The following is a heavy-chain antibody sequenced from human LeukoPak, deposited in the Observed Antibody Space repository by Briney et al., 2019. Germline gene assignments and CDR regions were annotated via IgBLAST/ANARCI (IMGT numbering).Heavy chain of an antibody. CDR2: ISGFNGHT. CDR1: GYTFSNYG. Sequence: WASVKVSCKASGYTFSNYGMSWMRQAPGHGLEWMGWISGFNGHTKYSQKSQGRVTMTTDTSTSTAYMEVRSLRSDDTAVYYCARAWLRRKYYYYMDVWGKGTTVTVSS. V-gene: IGHV1-18*04. CDR3: ARAWLRRKYYYYMDV. J-gene: IGHJ6*03. D-gene: IGHD5-12*01.